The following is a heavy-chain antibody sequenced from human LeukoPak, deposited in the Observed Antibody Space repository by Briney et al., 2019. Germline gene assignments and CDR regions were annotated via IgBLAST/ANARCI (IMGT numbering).Heavy chain of an antibody. CDR2: ISGSDGST. CDR1: GFTVSSNY. CDR3: AKDLCSSTSCYWDF. V-gene: IGHV3-23*01. J-gene: IGHJ4*02. D-gene: IGHD2-2*01. Sequence: GGSLRLSCAASGFTVSSNYMSWVRQAPGKGLEWVSGISGSDGSTDYADSVKGRFTVSRDNSENTLYVLMNSLRDEDTAVYYCAKDLCSSTSCYWDFWGQGTLVTVSS.